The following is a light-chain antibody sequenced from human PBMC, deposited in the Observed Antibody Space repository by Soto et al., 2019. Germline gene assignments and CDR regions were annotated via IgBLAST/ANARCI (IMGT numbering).Light chain of an antibody. V-gene: IGKV3-15*01. J-gene: IGKJ1*01. Sequence: VLTQSPATLSVSPGDRATLSCRASQYIGSAVAWYHQRSCQAPRLLIVDASVRVPTTPARFSGSVSGTECTLTISSLESEDFAVYFCQQYGDRPRTFGQGTKVEIK. CDR3: QQYGDRPRT. CDR1: QYIGSA. CDR2: DAS.